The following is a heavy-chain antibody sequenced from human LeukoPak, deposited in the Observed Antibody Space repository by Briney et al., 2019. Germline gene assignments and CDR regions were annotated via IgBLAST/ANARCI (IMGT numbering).Heavy chain of an antibody. CDR3: ARSPMSMVRGELDHFDY. J-gene: IGHJ4*02. CDR2: IYSSGST. D-gene: IGHD3-10*01. V-gene: IGHV4-59*01. Sequence: SETLSLTCNVSGGSIRGYYWSWIRQPPGKGLEWIGYIYSSGSTNYNPSLKSRVTISVDTSKNQFSLKLSSVTAADTAVYYCARSPMSMVRGELDHFDYWGQGTLVTVSS. CDR1: GGSIRGYY.